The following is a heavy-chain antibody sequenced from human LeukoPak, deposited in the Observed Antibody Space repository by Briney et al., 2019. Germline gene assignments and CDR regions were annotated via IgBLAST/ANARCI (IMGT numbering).Heavy chain of an antibody. D-gene: IGHD3-3*01. J-gene: IGHJ6*02. V-gene: IGHV3-21*01. CDR1: GFTFSSYS. Sequence: GGSLRLSCAASGFTFSSYSMNWVRQAPGKGLEWVSSISSSSSYIYYADSAKGRFTISRDNSKNTLYLQMNSLRAEDTAVYYCARSQQPYNVLRFLEWLLEPSYGMDVWGQGTTVTVSS. CDR3: ARSQQPYNVLRFLEWLLEPSYGMDV. CDR2: ISSSSSYI.